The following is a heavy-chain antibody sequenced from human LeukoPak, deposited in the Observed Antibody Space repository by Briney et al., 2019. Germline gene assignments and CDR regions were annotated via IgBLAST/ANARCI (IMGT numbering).Heavy chain of an antibody. D-gene: IGHD3-22*01. CDR1: GFTFSSYA. V-gene: IGHV3-23*01. Sequence: GGSLRLSCAASGFTFSSYAMSWVRQAPGKGLEWVSAISGSGGSTYYADSVKGRFTISRDNSKNTLYLQMNSLRAEDTAVYYCAKTRPGPYYYDSSGYYWDASDIWGQGTMVTVSS. CDR3: AKTRPGPYYYDSSGYYWDASDI. J-gene: IGHJ3*02. CDR2: ISGSGGST.